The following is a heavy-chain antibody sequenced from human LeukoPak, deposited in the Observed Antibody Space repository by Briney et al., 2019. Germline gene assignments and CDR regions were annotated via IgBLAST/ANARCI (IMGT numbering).Heavy chain of an antibody. V-gene: IGHV4-39*07. CDR1: GGSISSSSYY. Sequence: PSETLSLTCTVSGGSISSSSYYWGWIRQPPGKGLEWIGSIYYSGSTYYNPSLKSRVTISVDTSKNQFSLKLSSVTAADTAVYYCASLRFLEWSLNWFDPWGQGTLVTVSS. J-gene: IGHJ5*02. CDR2: IYYSGST. CDR3: ASLRFLEWSLNWFDP. D-gene: IGHD3-3*01.